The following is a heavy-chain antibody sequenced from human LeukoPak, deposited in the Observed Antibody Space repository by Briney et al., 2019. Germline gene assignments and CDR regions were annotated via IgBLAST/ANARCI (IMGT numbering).Heavy chain of an antibody. V-gene: IGHV1-69*13. CDR3: ASFCSGGSCYSYYYYGMDV. D-gene: IGHD2-15*01. CDR1: GGTFSSYA. CDR2: IIPIFGTA. J-gene: IGHJ6*02. Sequence: ASVKVSCKASGGTFSSYAICWVRQAPGQGLEWMGGIIPIFGTANYAQKFQGRVTITADESTSTAYMELSSLRSEDTAVYYCASFCSGGSCYSYYYYGMDVWGQGTTVTVSS.